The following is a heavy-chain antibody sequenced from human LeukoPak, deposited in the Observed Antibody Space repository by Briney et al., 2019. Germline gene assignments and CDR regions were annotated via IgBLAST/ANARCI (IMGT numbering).Heavy chain of an antibody. CDR1: GFTFSSYG. CDR2: IRYDGSNK. D-gene: IGHD6-19*01. Sequence: GGSLRLSCAASGFTFSSYGMHWVRQAPGKGLEWVAFIRYDGSNKYYADSVKGRFTISRDNSKNTLYLQMNSLRAEDTAVYYCARGVRIAVAGNIDYWGQGTLVTVSS. V-gene: IGHV3-30*02. J-gene: IGHJ4*02. CDR3: ARGVRIAVAGNIDY.